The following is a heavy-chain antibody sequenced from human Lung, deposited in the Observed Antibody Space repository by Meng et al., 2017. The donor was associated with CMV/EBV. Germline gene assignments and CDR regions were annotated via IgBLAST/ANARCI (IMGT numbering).Heavy chain of an antibody. Sequence: VDPQDAPPLTCGVSLHSIHNPDLWAGVRQPPGKGLEWIGEIPHRGSSAYNPSLKSRVSMSIDKSKNQFSLKXXXXXAAXXAVYHCLRRSGGSVWGQGTLVTVSS. CDR2: IPHRGSS. CDR1: LHSIHNPDL. J-gene: IGHJ1*01. V-gene: IGHV4-4*03. D-gene: IGHD3-10*01. CDR3: LRRSGGSV.